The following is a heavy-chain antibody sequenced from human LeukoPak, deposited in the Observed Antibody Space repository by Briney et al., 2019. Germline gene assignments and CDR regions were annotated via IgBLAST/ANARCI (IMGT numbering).Heavy chain of an antibody. Sequence: GASVKVSCKASGYTFTSYYMHWVRQAPGQGLEWMGIINPSGGSTSYAQKFQGRVTMTRDTSTSTVYMELSSLRSEDTAVYYCARAIMVRGVITHSGLDYWGQGTLVTVSS. CDR3: ARAIMVRGVITHSGLDY. V-gene: IGHV1-46*01. CDR1: GYTFTSYY. D-gene: IGHD3-10*01. CDR2: INPSGGST. J-gene: IGHJ4*02.